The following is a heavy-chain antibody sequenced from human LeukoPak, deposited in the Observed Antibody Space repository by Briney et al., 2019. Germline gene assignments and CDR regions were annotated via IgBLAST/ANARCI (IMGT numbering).Heavy chain of an antibody. J-gene: IGHJ4*02. Sequence: PSETLSLTCTVSGGSISSYYWSWIRQPAGKGLEWIGRIYTSGSTNYNPSLKSRVAMSVDTSKNQFSLKLSSVTAADTAVYYCARGHYYDSSGYYGYWGQGTLVTVSS. CDR3: ARGHYYDSSGYYGY. D-gene: IGHD3-22*01. CDR1: GGSISSYY. CDR2: IYTSGST. V-gene: IGHV4-4*07.